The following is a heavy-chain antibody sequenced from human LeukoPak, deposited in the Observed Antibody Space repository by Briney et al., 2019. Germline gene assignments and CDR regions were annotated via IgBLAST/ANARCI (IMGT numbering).Heavy chain of an antibody. CDR1: GFTFSSYG. CDR2: ISYDGSNK. V-gene: IGHV3-30*18. D-gene: IGHD3-22*01. CDR3: AKDSQYYYDSSGYYGTFDY. Sequence: GRSLRLSCAASGFTFSSYGMHWVRQAPGKGLEWVAVISYDGSNKYYADSVKGRFTISRDNSKNTLYLQMNSLRAEDTAVYYCAKDSQYYYDSSGYYGTFDYWGRGTLATVSS. J-gene: IGHJ4*02.